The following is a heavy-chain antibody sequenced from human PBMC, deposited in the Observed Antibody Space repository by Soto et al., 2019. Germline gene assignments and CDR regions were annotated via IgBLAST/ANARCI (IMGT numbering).Heavy chain of an antibody. Sequence: QVQLVQSGAEVKKPGSSVKVSCKASGGTFSSYAISWVRQAPGQGLEWMGGIIPIFGTANYAQEFQGRVTITADESTSTAYMELSSLRSEDTAVYYCARDVRYSGILYYFDYWGQGTLVTVSS. CDR1: GGTFSSYA. D-gene: IGHD1-26*01. CDR3: ARDVRYSGILYYFDY. J-gene: IGHJ4*02. V-gene: IGHV1-69*12. CDR2: IIPIFGTA.